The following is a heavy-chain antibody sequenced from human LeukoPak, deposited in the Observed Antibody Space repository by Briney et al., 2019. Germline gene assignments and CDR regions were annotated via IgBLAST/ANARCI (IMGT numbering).Heavy chain of an antibody. CDR1: GFTFSSYD. CDR3: AGSYYNVFDY. D-gene: IGHD3-10*01. CDR2: ISFDGSNK. V-gene: IGHV3-33*01. J-gene: IGHJ4*02. Sequence: GGSLRLSCAASGFTFSSYDMHWVRQAPGKGLEWAAVISFDGSNKYCADSVKGRFTISRDNSKNTLYLQMNSLRAEDTAVYYCAGSYYNVFDYWGQGTLVTVSS.